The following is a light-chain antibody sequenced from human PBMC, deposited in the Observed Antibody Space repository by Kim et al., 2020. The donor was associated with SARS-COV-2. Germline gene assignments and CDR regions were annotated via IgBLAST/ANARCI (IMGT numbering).Light chain of an antibody. J-gene: IGKJ2*01. CDR3: QQYGSSPLYT. Sequence: PGERAKIACRDSQSVISVYLAWYQKIPGQASRRLIYGASSRDTGIPDRFSGIGSGTAITLTISRLEPEDFAVYYCQQYGSSPLYTFGQGTKL. CDR1: QSVISVY. CDR2: GAS. V-gene: IGKV3-20*01.